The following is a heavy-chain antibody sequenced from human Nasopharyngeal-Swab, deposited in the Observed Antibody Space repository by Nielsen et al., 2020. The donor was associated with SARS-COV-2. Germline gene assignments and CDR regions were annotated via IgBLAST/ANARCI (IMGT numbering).Heavy chain of an antibody. J-gene: IGHJ6*04. Sequence: ASVKVSCKTSGYTFTDYYIHWVRQVPGQGLEWVGCINPNSGGTNYAQKFQGWVTMTRDTSISTAYMELSRLKSDDTAMYYCARDRSASWSALDVWGKGTTVTVSS. D-gene: IGHD6-13*01. V-gene: IGHV1-2*04. CDR3: ARDRSASWSALDV. CDR1: GYTFTDYY. CDR2: INPNSGGT.